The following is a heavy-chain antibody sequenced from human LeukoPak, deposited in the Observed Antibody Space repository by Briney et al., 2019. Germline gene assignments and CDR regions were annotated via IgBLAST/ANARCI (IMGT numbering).Heavy chain of an antibody. Sequence: SQTLSLTCTVSGGSISSGGYYWRWIPQHPGTGLEWIEYIYYSGSPYYNPSLKSRVTISVDTSKNQFSLKLSSVTTADTAVYYCARVPRYYYDSSGHEQNWFDPWGQGTLVTVSS. CDR3: ARVPRYYYDSSGHEQNWFDP. CDR2: IYYSGSP. D-gene: IGHD3-22*01. CDR1: GGSISSGGYY. J-gene: IGHJ5*02. V-gene: IGHV4-31*03.